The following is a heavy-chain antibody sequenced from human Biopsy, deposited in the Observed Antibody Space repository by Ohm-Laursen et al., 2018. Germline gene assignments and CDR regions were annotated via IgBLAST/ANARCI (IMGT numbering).Heavy chain of an antibody. V-gene: IGHV3-23*01. J-gene: IGHJ5*01. CDR1: GFTFSRYA. CDR2: ISGSGRT. D-gene: IGHD2-8*02. CDR3: AKDGDLNLLAWFDP. Sequence: SLRLSCAASGFTFSRYAMSWVRQAPGKGLEWVSAISGSGRTYYADSVKGQFTISRDNSKNKLFLQLSSLRPEDTAVYHCAKDGDLNLLAWFDPWGQGTLVTVSS.